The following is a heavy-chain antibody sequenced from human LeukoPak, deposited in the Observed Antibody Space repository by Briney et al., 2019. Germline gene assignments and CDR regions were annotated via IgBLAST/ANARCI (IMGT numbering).Heavy chain of an antibody. CDR3: ATSYSSSWHY. CDR2: IYSGGST. Sequence: GGSLRLSCAASGFTVSSNYMSWVRQAPGKGLEWVSVIYSGGSTYYADSVKGRFTIPRDNAKNSLYLQMNSLRAEDAAVYYCATSYSSSWHYWGQGTLVTVSS. J-gene: IGHJ4*02. V-gene: IGHV3-53*01. CDR1: GFTVSSNY. D-gene: IGHD6-13*01.